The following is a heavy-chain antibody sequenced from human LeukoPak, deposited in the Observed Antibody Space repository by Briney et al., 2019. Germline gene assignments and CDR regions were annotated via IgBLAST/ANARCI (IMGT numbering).Heavy chain of an antibody. CDR1: GFTFSSYG. J-gene: IGHJ4*02. CDR2: ISYDGSNK. V-gene: IGHV3-30*18. Sequence: PGRSLRLSCAASGFTFSSYGMHWVRQAPGKGLEWVAVISYDGSNKYYADSVKGRFTISRDNSKNTLYLQMNSLRAEDTAVYYCAKDPAYYYDSSGYYSDYWGQGTLVTVSS. CDR3: AKDPAYYYDSSGYYSDY. D-gene: IGHD3-22*01.